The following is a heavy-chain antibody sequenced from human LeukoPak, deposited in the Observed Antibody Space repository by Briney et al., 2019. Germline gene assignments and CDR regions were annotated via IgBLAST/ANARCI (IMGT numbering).Heavy chain of an antibody. CDR1: GGSISSYY. J-gene: IGHJ1*01. D-gene: IGHD6-19*01. Sequence: SETLSLTCTVSGGSISSYYWSWIRQPPGKGLEWIGYIYYSGSTNYNPSLKSRVTISVDTPKNQFSLKLSSVTAADTAVYYCARESSGWYDQYFQHWGQGTLVTVSS. CDR3: ARESSGWYDQYFQH. V-gene: IGHV4-59*01. CDR2: IYYSGST.